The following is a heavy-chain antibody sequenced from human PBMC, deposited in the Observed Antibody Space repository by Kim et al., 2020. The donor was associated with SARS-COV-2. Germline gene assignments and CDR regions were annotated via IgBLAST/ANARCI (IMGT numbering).Heavy chain of an antibody. J-gene: IGHJ5*02. CDR2: IYHSGST. CDR3: ARADGYDSTTRWFDP. Sequence: SETLSLTCTVSGYSISSGYYWGWIRQPPGKGLEWIGSIYHSGSTYYNPSLKSRVTISVDTSKNQFSLKLSSVTAADTAVYYCARADGYDSTTRWFDPWGQGTLVTVSS. CDR1: GYSISSGYY. V-gene: IGHV4-38-2*02. D-gene: IGHD3-22*01.